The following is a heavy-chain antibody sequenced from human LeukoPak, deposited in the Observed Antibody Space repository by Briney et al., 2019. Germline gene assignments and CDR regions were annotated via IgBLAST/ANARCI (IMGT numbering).Heavy chain of an antibody. D-gene: IGHD3-22*01. V-gene: IGHV4-39*01. CDR3: ARRDDSSGYHKIFDY. J-gene: IGHJ4*02. CDR2: IYYGVNT. CDR1: GDSISSGPYY. Sequence: SETLSLTCTVSGDSISSGPYYWGWIRQPPGKGLEWIRNIYYGVNTYYNPSLKSRVTISIDTSNNQFYLKLSSLTAADTAVYYCARRDDSSGYHKIFDYWGQGTLVTVSS.